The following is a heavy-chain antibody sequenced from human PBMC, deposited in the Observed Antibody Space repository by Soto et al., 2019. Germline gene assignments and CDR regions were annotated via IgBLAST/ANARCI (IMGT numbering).Heavy chain of an antibody. CDR2: MNPNNGNT. CDR1: GYTFTSYD. V-gene: IGHV1-8*01. J-gene: IGHJ3*02. CDR3: ARDNGAFDI. Sequence: ASVKVSCKASGYTFTSYDINWVRQATGQGLEWMGWMNPNNGNTGYAQKLQGRVTMTTDTSTSTAYMELRSLRSDDTAVYYCARDNGAFDIWGQGTMVTVSS. D-gene: IGHD2-8*01.